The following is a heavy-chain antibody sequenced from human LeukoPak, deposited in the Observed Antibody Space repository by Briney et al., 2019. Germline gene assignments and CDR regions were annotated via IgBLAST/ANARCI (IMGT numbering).Heavy chain of an antibody. J-gene: IGHJ6*02. CDR3: ARSSTYYYDSSHHHRGMDV. V-gene: IGHV3-30-3*01. D-gene: IGHD3-22*01. CDR1: GFTFSSYA. CDR2: ISYDGSNK. Sequence: GGSLRLSCAASGFTFSSYAMHWVRQAPGKGLEWVAVISYDGSNKYYADSVKGRFTISRDNSKNTLYLQMNSLRAEDTAVYYCARSSTYYYDSSHHHRGMDVWGQGTTVTVSS.